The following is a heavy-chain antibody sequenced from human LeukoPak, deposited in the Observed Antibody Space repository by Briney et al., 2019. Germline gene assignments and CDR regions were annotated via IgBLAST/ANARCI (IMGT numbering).Heavy chain of an antibody. CDR1: GFTFSSYA. Sequence: GGSLRLSCAASGFTFSSYAMSWVRQAPGKGLEWVSAISGSGGSTYYADPVKGRFTISRDNSKNTLYLQMNSLRAEDTAVYYCAKYMSITIFGVVIISDAFDIWGQGTMVTVSS. J-gene: IGHJ3*02. CDR2: ISGSGGST. CDR3: AKYMSITIFGVVIISDAFDI. V-gene: IGHV3-23*01. D-gene: IGHD3-3*01.